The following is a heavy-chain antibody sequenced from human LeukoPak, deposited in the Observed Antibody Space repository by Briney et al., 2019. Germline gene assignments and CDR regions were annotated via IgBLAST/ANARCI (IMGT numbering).Heavy chain of an antibody. CDR3: ARIFYDTSGFYWYFDL. V-gene: IGHV3-20*04. J-gene: IGHJ2*01. CDR1: GFTFDDYG. D-gene: IGHD3-22*01. Sequence: GGSLRLSCAASGFTFDDYGMSWVRQAPGKGLEWVSGINWNGGDRGNVDSMKGRITISRDIAKNSLYLQMSSLRAEDTALYYCARIFYDTSGFYWYFDLWGRGTLVTVSS. CDR2: INWNGGDR.